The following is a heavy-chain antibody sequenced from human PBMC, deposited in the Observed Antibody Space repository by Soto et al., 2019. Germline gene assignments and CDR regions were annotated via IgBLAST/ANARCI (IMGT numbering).Heavy chain of an antibody. CDR3: ARCEIAAAATTYYFDY. J-gene: IGHJ4*02. D-gene: IGHD6-13*01. CDR1: GGSFSGYY. V-gene: IGHV4-34*01. CDR2: INHSGST. Sequence: SETLSLTCAVYGGSFSGYYWSWIRHPPGKGLEWIGEINHSGSTNYNPSLKSRVTISVDTSKNQFSLKLSSVTAADTAVYYCARCEIAAAATTYYFDYWGQGTLVTVSS.